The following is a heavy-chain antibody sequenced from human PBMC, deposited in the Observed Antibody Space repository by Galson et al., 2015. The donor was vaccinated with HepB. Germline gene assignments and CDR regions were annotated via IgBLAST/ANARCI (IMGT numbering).Heavy chain of an antibody. CDR1: GFTFSSYA. Sequence: SLRLSCAASGFTFSSYAMHWVRQAPGKGLEWVAVISYDGSNKYYADSVKGRFTISRDNSKNTLYLQMNSLRAEDTAVYYCAREPRGAVAGSLSMFYWGQGTLVTVSS. V-gene: IGHV3-30*04. J-gene: IGHJ4*02. CDR3: AREPRGAVAGSLSMFY. D-gene: IGHD6-19*01. CDR2: ISYDGSNK.